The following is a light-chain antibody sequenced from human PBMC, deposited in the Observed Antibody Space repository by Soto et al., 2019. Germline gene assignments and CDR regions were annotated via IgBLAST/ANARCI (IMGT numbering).Light chain of an antibody. V-gene: IGLV2-23*02. Sequence: QSVLTQPASVSGSPGQSITISCTGTSSDVGSYNRVSWYQHHPGKAPKLMIYDVNKWPSEVSNRFSGSKSGNTASLTISGLLAEDEADYYCCSYAGSRIYVFGTGTKLT. CDR2: DVN. CDR1: SSDVGSYNR. J-gene: IGLJ1*01. CDR3: CSYAGSRIYV.